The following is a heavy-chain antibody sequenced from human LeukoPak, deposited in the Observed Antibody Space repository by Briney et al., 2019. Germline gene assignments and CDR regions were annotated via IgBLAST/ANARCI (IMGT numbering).Heavy chain of an antibody. CDR3: AKNLVAATYPGYFQH. CDR2: ISGSGGGT. V-gene: IGHV3-23*01. D-gene: IGHD1-26*01. Sequence: PGGSLRLSCAASGFTFSDYYMSWVRQAPGKGLEWVSGISGSGGGTYYADSVKGRFTISRDNSKNTLYLQMNSLRAEDTAVYYCAKNLVAATYPGYFQHWGQGTLVTVSS. J-gene: IGHJ1*01. CDR1: GFTFSDYY.